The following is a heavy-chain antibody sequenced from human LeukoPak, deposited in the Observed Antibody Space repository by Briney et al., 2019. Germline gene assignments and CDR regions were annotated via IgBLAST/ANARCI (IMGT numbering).Heavy chain of an antibody. D-gene: IGHD4-11*01. CDR2: EGTGR. J-gene: IGHJ4*02. Sequence: EGTGRYFPGSVEGRFAISRDDSKKSVFLQMNNLRPEDTGVYFCATVTKVDFDYWGQGTLVTVSS. V-gene: IGHV3-30*09. CDR3: ATVTKVDFDY.